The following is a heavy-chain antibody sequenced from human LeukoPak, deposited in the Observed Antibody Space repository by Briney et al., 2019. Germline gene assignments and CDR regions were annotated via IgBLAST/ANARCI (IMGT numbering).Heavy chain of an antibody. J-gene: IGHJ4*02. Sequence: SETLSLTCTVSGGSISSGGYYWSWIRQPPGKGLEWIGTIYRSGDTYYNPSLKSRVTISMDTSKNQFSLRLSSVTAADTAVYYCATGDSSTWGYWGQGTLVTVSS. V-gene: IGHV4-39*01. D-gene: IGHD2-2*01. CDR3: ATGDSSTWGY. CDR1: GGSISSGGYY. CDR2: IYRSGDT.